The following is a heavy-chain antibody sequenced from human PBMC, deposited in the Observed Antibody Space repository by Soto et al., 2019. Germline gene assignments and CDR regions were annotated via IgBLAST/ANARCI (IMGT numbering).Heavy chain of an antibody. CDR3: ARQHPLDSRVWYD. D-gene: IGHD6-19*01. CDR2: IYPRDSDV. Sequence: GESLKISCKVFGDSFTGFWVGWVRQVPGKGLEWVASIYPRDSDVRYNPSFQGQVTISADRSTTTAYLQWSSLKASDTAIYYCARQHPLDSRVWYDWGQGTLVTVSS. CDR1: GDSFTGFW. V-gene: IGHV5-51*01. J-gene: IGHJ4*02.